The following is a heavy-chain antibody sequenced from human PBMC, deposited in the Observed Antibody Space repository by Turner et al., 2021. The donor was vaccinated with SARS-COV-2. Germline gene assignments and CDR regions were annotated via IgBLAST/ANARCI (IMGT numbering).Heavy chain of an antibody. CDR2: TSYDGSNK. CDR1: GFTFSSYG. J-gene: IGHJ4*02. Sequence: QVQLVESGGGVVQPGRSLRLSCAASGFTFSSYGMHWVRQAPGKGLEWVAVTSYDGSNKYYADSVKGRFTISRDNSKNTLYLQMNSLRAEDTAVYYCAKQQGPYSNPMYYFDYWGQGTLVTVSS. V-gene: IGHV3-30*18. D-gene: IGHD4-4*01. CDR3: AKQQGPYSNPMYYFDY.